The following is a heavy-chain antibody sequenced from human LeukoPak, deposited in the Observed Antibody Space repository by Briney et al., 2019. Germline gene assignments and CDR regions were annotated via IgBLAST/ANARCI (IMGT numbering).Heavy chain of an antibody. J-gene: IGHJ4*02. CDR2: INWNGGST. CDR1: GFTFDDYG. Sequence: GGSLRLSCAASGFTFDDYGMSWVRQAPGMGLEWVSGINWNGGSTGYADSVKGRFTISRDNAKNSLYLQMNSLRAEDTALYYCARSGEGYYFDYWGQGTLVTVSS. V-gene: IGHV3-20*04. D-gene: IGHD3-16*01. CDR3: ARSGEGYYFDY.